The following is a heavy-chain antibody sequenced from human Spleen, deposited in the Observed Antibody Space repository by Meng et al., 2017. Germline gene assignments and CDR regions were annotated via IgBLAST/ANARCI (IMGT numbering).Heavy chain of an antibody. V-gene: IGHV4-34*01. J-gene: IGHJ4*02. CDR2: INHSGST. CDR3: ARTGSYYDSSGYYYFDY. Sequence: QVPLEQWGAGLLKPSETLSLTCAVYGGSFSGYYWSWIRQPPGKGLEWIGEINHSGSTNYNPSLKSRVTISVDTSKNQFSLKLSSVTAADTAVYYCARTGSYYDSSGYYYFDYWGQGTLVTVSS. D-gene: IGHD3-22*01. CDR1: GGSFSGYY.